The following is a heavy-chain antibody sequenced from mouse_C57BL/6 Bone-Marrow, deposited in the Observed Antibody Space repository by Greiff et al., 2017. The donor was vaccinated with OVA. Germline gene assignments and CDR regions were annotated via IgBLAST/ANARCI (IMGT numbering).Heavy chain of an antibody. CDR2: IRSKSNNYAT. CDR1: GFSFNTYA. CDR3: VRDGYSFAY. Sequence: EVQGVESGGGLVQPKGSLKLSCAASGFSFNTYAMNWVRQAPGKGLEWVARIRSKSNNYATYYADSVKDRFTISRDDSESMLYLQMNNLKTEDTAMYYCVRDGYSFAYWGQGTLVTVSA. V-gene: IGHV10-1*01. D-gene: IGHD2-3*01. J-gene: IGHJ3*01.